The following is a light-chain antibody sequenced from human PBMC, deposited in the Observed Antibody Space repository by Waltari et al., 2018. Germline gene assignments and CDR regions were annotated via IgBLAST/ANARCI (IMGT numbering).Light chain of an antibody. CDR1: QILLHSSGNTV. CDR2: LMC. V-gene: IGKV2-28*01. CDR3: MQAGQTPWT. Sequence: DIVMTQSPPSLSFTPGEPASISCRSSQILLHSSGNTVLYWYLQNPGQCPQLLIYLMCNRASGVRDRFSGSVSGTEFTLKISRVEAEDVGVYCCMQAGQTPWTFGQGTKVEIK. J-gene: IGKJ1*01.